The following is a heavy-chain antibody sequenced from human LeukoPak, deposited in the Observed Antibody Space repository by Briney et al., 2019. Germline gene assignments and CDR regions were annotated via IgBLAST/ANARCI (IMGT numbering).Heavy chain of an antibody. Sequence: SETLSLTCAVYGGSFSGYYWSWIRQPPGKGLEWIGEINHSGSTNYNPSLKSRVTISVGTSKNQFSLKLSSVTAADTAVYYCARAPYCSGGSCYSGSYYYYMDVWGKGTTVTVSS. D-gene: IGHD2-15*01. V-gene: IGHV4-34*01. CDR2: INHSGST. J-gene: IGHJ6*03. CDR1: GGSFSGYY. CDR3: ARAPYCSGGSCYSGSYYYYMDV.